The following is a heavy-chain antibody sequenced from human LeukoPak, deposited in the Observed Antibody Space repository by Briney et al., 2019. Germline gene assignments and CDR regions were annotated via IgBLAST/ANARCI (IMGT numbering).Heavy chain of an antibody. CDR2: IGGSSSYR. CDR3: ARETPGYCSSTSCYEDY. D-gene: IGHD2-2*01. V-gene: IGHV3-11*05. Sequence: GGSLRLSCAASGFTFSDYYMSWIREAPGKGLEWVSHIGGSSSYRNYADSVRGRFTISRDGAKNSLYLQMDSLRAGDTAVYYCARETPGYCSSTSCYEDYWGQGTLVTVSS. CDR1: GFTFSDYY. J-gene: IGHJ4*02.